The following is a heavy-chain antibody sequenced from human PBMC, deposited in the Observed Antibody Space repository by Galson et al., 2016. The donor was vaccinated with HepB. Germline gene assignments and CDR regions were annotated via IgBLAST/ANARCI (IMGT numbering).Heavy chain of an antibody. D-gene: IGHD2-2*01. CDR3: VRIGVVIPATKLDY. V-gene: IGHV3-7*01. J-gene: IGHJ4*02. Sequence: SLRLPCAVSGFTFSKNWMSWVRQAPGKGLEWVANIKEDGSDKFYVDSVKGRFTISRDNAKNSLYLQMSSLRVEDTAVYYCVRIGVVIPATKLDYWGQGTLVTVSS. CDR2: IKEDGSDK. CDR1: GFTFSKNW.